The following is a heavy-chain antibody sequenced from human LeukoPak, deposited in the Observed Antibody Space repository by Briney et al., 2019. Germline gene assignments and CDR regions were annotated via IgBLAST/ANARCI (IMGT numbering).Heavy chain of an antibody. CDR2: ISHDGSDT. J-gene: IGHJ3*02. D-gene: IGHD1-26*01. Sequence: GRSLRLSCAVSGLTRDTYGMHWVRQAPGEGLEWVAFISHDGSDTFYADSVRGRFTFSRDKSKNTLYLQLNSLRAEDTAVYFCVEDSAPVDDAFDIWGHGTRVTVSS. CDR1: GLTRDTYG. CDR3: VEDSAPVDDAFDI. V-gene: IGHV3-30*18.